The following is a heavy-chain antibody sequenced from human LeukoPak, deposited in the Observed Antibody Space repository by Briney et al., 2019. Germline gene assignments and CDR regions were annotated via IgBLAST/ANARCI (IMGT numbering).Heavy chain of an antibody. CDR3: ITDYYGLRLGESLHYFDY. D-gene: IGHD3-16*01. V-gene: IGHV3-30*03. CDR2: VSYDEKNK. Sequence: GGSLRLSCAVSGFTFISYGMHWVRQAPGKGLEWVAFVSYDEKNKYYADSVKGRFTISRDNSKNTLYLQMNSLKSEDTAMYYCITDYYGLRLGESLHYFDYWGQGTLVTVSS. CDR1: GFTFISYG. J-gene: IGHJ4*02.